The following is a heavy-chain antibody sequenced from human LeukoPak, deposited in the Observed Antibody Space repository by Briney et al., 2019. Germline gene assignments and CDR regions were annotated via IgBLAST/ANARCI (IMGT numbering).Heavy chain of an antibody. V-gene: IGHV1-18*04. Sequence: ASVKVSCKTSGYSENFYGITWVRQVAGQGLEWMGWISAQHGQAEYAPNSQDRVTMTTDTYTNTAHMELKSLSSDDTAVYYCAGSLGYCTSNVCYLKYWGQGTLVTVSS. D-gene: IGHD2-8*01. CDR2: ISAQHGQA. CDR1: GYSENFYG. J-gene: IGHJ4*02. CDR3: AGSLGYCTSNVCYLKY.